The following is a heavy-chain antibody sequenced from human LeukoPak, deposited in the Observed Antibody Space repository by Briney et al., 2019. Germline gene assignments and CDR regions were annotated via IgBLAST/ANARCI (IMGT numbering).Heavy chain of an antibody. J-gene: IGHJ6*04. D-gene: IGHD6-13*01. CDR1: GFTLSAYA. CDR3: ASLPGWAAAGGGNYYYGMDV. CDR2: INHSGST. Sequence: PGGSLRLSCAASGFTLSAYAMHWVRQPPGKGLEWIGEINHSGSTNYNPSLKSRVTISVDTSKNQFSLKLSSVTAADTAVYYCASLPGWAAAGGGNYYYGMDVWGKGTTVTVSS. V-gene: IGHV4-34*01.